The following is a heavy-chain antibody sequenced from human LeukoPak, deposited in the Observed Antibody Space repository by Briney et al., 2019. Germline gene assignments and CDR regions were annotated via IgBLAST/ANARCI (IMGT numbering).Heavy chain of an antibody. CDR2: IYYSGST. Sequence: SETLSLTCTVSGGSISSYYWSWIRQPPGKGLEWIGYIYYSGSTNYNPSLKSRVTISVDTSKNQFSLKLSSVTAADTAVYYCARVLDYGDLPSRYYYCYYMDVWGKGTTVTVSS. V-gene: IGHV4-59*01. J-gene: IGHJ6*03. CDR3: ARVLDYGDLPSRYYYCYYMDV. CDR1: GGSISSYY. D-gene: IGHD4-17*01.